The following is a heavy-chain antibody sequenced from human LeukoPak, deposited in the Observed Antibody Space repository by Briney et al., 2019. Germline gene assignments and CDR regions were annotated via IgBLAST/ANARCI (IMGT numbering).Heavy chain of an antibody. J-gene: IGHJ4*02. CDR1: GGTISINSYY. CDR2: IYYSGST. D-gene: IGHD3-10*01. CDR3: ARLFLRAANMVFDY. Sequence: SETLSLTSSDSGGTISINSYYRGWIRQPPGKGLEWIGSIYYSGSTYYNPSLRSRATISVDTSKNQCFLKLSSVTAADTPGYYCARLFLRAANMVFDYWGQGTLVTVSS. V-gene: IGHV4-39*01.